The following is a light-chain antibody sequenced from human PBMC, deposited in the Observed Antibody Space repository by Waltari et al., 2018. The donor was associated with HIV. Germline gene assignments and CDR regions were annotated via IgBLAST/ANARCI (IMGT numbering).Light chain of an antibody. V-gene: IGKV3-11*01. CDR1: ESISNY. Sequence: EIVLTQSPATVSLSPGAPGTLSSSASESISNYLDWYQQKPGQAPRLLSYDASNRATGIPARFSGSGSRTDFTLTISSLEPEVFAIYICHYRTTFGGGTRVDI. J-gene: IGKJ4*01. CDR3: HYRTT. CDR2: DAS.